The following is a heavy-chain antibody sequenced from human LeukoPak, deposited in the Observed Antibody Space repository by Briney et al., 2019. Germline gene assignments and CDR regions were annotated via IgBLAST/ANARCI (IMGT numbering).Heavy chain of an antibody. J-gene: IGHJ4*02. CDR1: GFIFSDYW. CDR2: IKPDGSDK. V-gene: IGHV3-7*01. Sequence: PGGSLRLSCEASGFIFSDYWMTWVRQVPGKGLEWLTNIKPDGSDKNYVDSVRGRFTNSRDNSKNSLYLQMNSLRAEDTAIYYCARGLYHRSGLAWDYWGQGSLVTVSS. D-gene: IGHD3-22*01. CDR3: ARGLYHRSGLAWDY.